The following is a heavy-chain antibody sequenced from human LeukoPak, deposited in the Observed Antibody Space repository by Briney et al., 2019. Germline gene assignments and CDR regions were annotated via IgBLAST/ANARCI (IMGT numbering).Heavy chain of an antibody. CDR1: GGSFSGYY. V-gene: IGHV4-34*01. D-gene: IGHD2-15*01. Sequence: SETLSLTCAVYGGSFSGYYWSWIRQPPGKGLEWIGEINHSGSTNYNPSLKSRVTISVDTSKNQFSLKLSSVTAADTAVYYWARYSRYCSGGSCSPFDYWGQGTLVTVSS. CDR2: INHSGST. CDR3: ARYSRYCSGGSCSPFDY. J-gene: IGHJ4*02.